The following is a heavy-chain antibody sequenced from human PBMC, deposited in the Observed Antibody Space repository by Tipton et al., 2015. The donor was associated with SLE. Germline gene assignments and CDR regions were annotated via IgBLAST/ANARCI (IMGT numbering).Heavy chain of an antibody. V-gene: IGHV1-46*03. CDR1: GYTFTSYY. D-gene: IGHD1-26*01. Sequence: QVQLVQSGAEVKKPGASVKVSCKASGYTFTSYYMHWVRQAPGQGLEWMGIINPSGGSTSYAQKFQGRVTMTRDTSTSTVYMELSSLRSEDTAVYYCARDPGGGSYQGGAFDIWGQGTMVTVSS. CDR2: INPSGGST. CDR3: ARDPGGGSYQGGAFDI. J-gene: IGHJ3*02.